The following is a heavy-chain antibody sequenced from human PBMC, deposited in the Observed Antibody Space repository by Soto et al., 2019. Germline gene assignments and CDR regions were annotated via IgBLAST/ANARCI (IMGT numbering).Heavy chain of an antibody. Sequence: VGSLRLSCAASGFTFGSHIMNWVRQAPGKGLEWVSSISGSTTYIYYADSVKGRFTISRDNAKNSLYLQMNSLRADDTAVYYCARDSPGTGWNFFDYWGQGTLVTVSS. J-gene: IGHJ4*02. D-gene: IGHD6-19*01. CDR3: ARDSPGTGWNFFDY. V-gene: IGHV3-21*01. CDR2: ISGSTTYI. CDR1: GFTFGSHI.